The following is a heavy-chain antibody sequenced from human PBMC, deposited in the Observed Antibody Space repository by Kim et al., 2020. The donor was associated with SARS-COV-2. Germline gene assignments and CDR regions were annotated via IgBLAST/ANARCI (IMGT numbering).Heavy chain of an antibody. V-gene: IGHV3-53*01. J-gene: IGHJ4*02. Sequence: YADSVKGRVTISRDNSKNTVYLQMTSLRVEDTAVYFCARDRGGTGAVFDYWGQGTLVTVSS. D-gene: IGHD3-16*01. CDR3: ARDRGGTGAVFDY.